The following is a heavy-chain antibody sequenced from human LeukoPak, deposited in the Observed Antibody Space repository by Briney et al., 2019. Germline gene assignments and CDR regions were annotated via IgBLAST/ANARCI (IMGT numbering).Heavy chain of an antibody. D-gene: IGHD3-22*01. Sequence: ASVTVSCKASGYTFTGYYMHWVRQAPGQGLEWMGRINPNSGGTNYAQKFQGRVTMTRDKSISTAYMELSRLRSDDTAVYYCARDLDYYDSSGYYSPNYWGQGTLVTDSS. V-gene: IGHV1-2*06. CDR3: ARDLDYYDSSGYYSPNY. CDR2: INPNSGGT. CDR1: GYTFTGYY. J-gene: IGHJ4*02.